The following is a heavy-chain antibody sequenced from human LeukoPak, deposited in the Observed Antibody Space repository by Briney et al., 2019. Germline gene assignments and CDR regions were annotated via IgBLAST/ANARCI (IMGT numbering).Heavy chain of an antibody. Sequence: PGGSLRLSCAASGFTSSSYAMSWVRQAPGKGLEWVSAISGSGGSTYYAESVKGRFTISRDNSKNTLYLQMSSLRAEDTAVYYCAKDRRCSGGSCFSDYWGQGTLVTVSS. CDR1: GFTSSSYA. D-gene: IGHD2-15*01. V-gene: IGHV3-23*01. CDR2: ISGSGGST. J-gene: IGHJ4*02. CDR3: AKDRRCSGGSCFSDY.